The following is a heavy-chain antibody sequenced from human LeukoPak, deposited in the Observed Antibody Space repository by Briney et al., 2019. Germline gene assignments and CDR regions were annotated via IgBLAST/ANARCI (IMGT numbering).Heavy chain of an antibody. J-gene: IGHJ4*02. CDR3: ATSPGGGYSSGWLRPYYFDY. CDR1: GGSFSGYY. CDR2: INHSGST. V-gene: IGHV4-34*01. D-gene: IGHD6-19*01. Sequence: SETLSLTCAVYGGSFSGYYWSWIRQPPGKGLEWIGEINHSGSTNYNPSLKSRVTISVDTSKNQFSQKLSSVTAADTAVYYCATSPGGGYSSGWLRPYYFDYWGQGTLVTVSS.